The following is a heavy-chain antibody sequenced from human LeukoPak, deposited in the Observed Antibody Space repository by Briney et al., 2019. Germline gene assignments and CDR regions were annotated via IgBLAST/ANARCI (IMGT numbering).Heavy chain of an antibody. CDR1: GYTFTGYY. Sequence: ASVKVSCKASGYTFTGYYMHWVRQAPGQGFEWMGWINPNSGGTDYAQKFQGRVTMTRDTSISTAYMELSRLRSDDTAVYYCARVDYDFWSGHRHFDYWGQGTLVTVSS. CDR2: INPNSGGT. D-gene: IGHD3-3*01. J-gene: IGHJ4*02. CDR3: ARVDYDFWSGHRHFDY. V-gene: IGHV1-2*02.